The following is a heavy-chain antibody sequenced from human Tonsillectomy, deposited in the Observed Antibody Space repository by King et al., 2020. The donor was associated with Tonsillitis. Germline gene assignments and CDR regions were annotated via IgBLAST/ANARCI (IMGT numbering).Heavy chain of an antibody. CDR1: GFTFKNYD. J-gene: IGHJ3*02. V-gene: IGHV3-21*01. Sequence: VQLVESGGGLVKPGGSLRLSCATSGFTFKNYDMNWVRQAPGKGLEWVSSITSSSAYIYYADSVKGRFTNSRDNAGNSRFLQMNSLRADDTAVYYCAKDKGAAYYDISRGAFDIWGQGTMVTVSS. CDR2: ITSSSAYI. CDR3: AKDKGAAYYDISRGAFDI. D-gene: IGHD3-22*01.